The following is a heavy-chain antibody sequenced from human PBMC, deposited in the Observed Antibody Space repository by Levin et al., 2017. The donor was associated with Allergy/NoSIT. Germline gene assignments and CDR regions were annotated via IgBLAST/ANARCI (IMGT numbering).Heavy chain of an antibody. CDR3: VKGQRFIVPVPYYFDS. CDR2: ISTTGGST. V-gene: IGHV3-64D*06. J-gene: IGHJ4*02. D-gene: IGHD5/OR15-5a*01. Sequence: GESLKISCSASGFTFSNFAMHWVRQAPGKRLQSVSAISTTGGSTHYADSVKGRFTISRDISKNTLYLQMDDLSPDDTAVYYCVKGQRFIVPVPYYFDSWGQGTLVTVSS. CDR1: GFTFSNFA.